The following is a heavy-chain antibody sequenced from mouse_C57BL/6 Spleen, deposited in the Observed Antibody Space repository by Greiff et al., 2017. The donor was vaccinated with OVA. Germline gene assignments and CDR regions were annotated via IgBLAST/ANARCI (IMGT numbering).Heavy chain of an antibody. D-gene: IGHD2-5*01. J-gene: IGHJ4*01. CDR1: GYTFTSYW. CDR3: ARSSTYSNYVLYAMDY. V-gene: IGHV1-64*01. Sequence: QVQLQQPGAELVKPGASVKLSCKASGYTFTSYWMHWVKPRPGQGLEWIGMIHPNSGSTTYNEKFKRKAQLTVDKSSSTAYMQLSSLTSQDSAVYYCARSSTYSNYVLYAMDYWGQGTSVTVSS. CDR2: IHPNSGST.